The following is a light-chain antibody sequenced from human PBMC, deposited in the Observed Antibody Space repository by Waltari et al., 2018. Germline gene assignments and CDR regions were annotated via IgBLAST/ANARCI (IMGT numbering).Light chain of an antibody. CDR1: SSNIGAGYD. J-gene: IGLJ2*01. Sequence: QSVLTQPPSVSGAPGQRVTISCAGSSSNIGAGYDVHWYQQLPGTAPKLLIYGNLNRPSGVPDRVSGSKSGPSASLAITGLQAEDEADYYCQSYDSSLSGSVFGGGTKLTVL. CDR2: GNL. V-gene: IGLV1-40*01. CDR3: QSYDSSLSGSV.